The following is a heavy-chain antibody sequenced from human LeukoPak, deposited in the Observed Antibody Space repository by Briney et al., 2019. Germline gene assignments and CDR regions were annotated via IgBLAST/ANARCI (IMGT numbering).Heavy chain of an antibody. CDR1: GFTFSSYS. D-gene: IGHD3-22*01. J-gene: IGHJ3*02. Sequence: GGSLRLSCAASGFTFSSYSMYWVRQAPGKGLEWVSSISSSSSYIYYADSVKGRFTISRDNAKNSLYLQMNSLRAEDTAVYYCAREAMAHYYDSSGSAGAFDIWGQGTMVTVSS. CDR3: AREAMAHYYDSSGSAGAFDI. V-gene: IGHV3-21*01. CDR2: ISSSSSYI.